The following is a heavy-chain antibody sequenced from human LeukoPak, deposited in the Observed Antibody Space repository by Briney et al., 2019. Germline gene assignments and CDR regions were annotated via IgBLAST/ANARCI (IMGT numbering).Heavy chain of an antibody. CDR1: GGSFSGYY. J-gene: IGHJ4*02. Sequence: NTSETLSLTCAVYGGSFSGYYWSWIRQPPGKGLEWIGEINHSGSTNYNPSLKSRVTISVDTSKNQFSLKLSSVTAADTAVCYCARLRDGYHYFDYWGQGTLVTVSS. CDR3: ARLRDGYHYFDY. V-gene: IGHV4-34*01. D-gene: IGHD5-24*01. CDR2: INHSGST.